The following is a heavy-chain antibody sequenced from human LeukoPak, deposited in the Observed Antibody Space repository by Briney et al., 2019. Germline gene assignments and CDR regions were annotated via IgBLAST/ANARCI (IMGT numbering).Heavy chain of an antibody. CDR3: AKDRESSGWYGAFDI. CDR1: GFTFDDYA. D-gene: IGHD6-19*01. CDR2: ISWNSGSI. Sequence: PGGSLRLSCAASGFTFDDYAMHWVRQAPGKGLEWVSGISWNSGSIGYADSVKGRFTISRDNAKNSLYLQMNSLRAEDTALYYCAKDRESSGWYGAFDIWGQGTMVTVSS. V-gene: IGHV3-9*01. J-gene: IGHJ3*02.